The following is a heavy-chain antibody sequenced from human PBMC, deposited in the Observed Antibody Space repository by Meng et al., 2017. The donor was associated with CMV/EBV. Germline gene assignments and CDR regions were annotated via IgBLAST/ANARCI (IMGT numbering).Heavy chain of an antibody. J-gene: IGHJ6*02. V-gene: IGHV4-34*01. CDR3: ATRDGLFPGWGRYYYYGMDV. D-gene: IGHD2-21*01. Sequence: GSLRLSCAVYGGSFSGYYWSWIRQPPGKGLEWIGEINHSGSTNYNPSLKSRVTISVDTSKNQFSLKLSSVTAADTAVYYCATRDGLFPGWGRYYYYGMDVGGQGTTVTVSS. CDR1: GGSFSGYY. CDR2: INHSGST.